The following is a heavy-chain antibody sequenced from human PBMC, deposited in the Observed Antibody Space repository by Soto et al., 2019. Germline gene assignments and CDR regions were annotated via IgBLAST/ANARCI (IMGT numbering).Heavy chain of an antibody. CDR1: GFALTPYS. Sequence: PGGSLRLSCTARGFALTPYSIHWVRQAPGKGLEWVSGISGSGGSTYYADSVKGRFTFSRDNSKNTLYLQMNSLRAEDTAVYYCAKVMVKNWFDPWGQGTLVTVSS. CDR3: AKVMVKNWFDP. J-gene: IGHJ5*02. V-gene: IGHV3-23*01. CDR2: ISGSGGST. D-gene: IGHD5-18*01.